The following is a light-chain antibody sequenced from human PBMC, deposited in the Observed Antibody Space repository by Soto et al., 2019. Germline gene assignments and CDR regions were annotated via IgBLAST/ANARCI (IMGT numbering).Light chain of an antibody. Sequence: DIQMTQSPSSLSASVGDRVTITCRASQSISNYLNWYQQKPGKAPKLLIYAASSLQSGVPSRFSGSGSGTDFTLTISSLQPEDFATYYCQEGLTFGGGTKVEIK. V-gene: IGKV1-39*01. J-gene: IGKJ4*01. CDR1: QSISNY. CDR3: QEGLT. CDR2: AAS.